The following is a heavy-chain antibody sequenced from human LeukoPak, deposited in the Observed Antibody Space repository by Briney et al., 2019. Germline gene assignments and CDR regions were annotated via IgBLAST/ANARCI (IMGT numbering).Heavy chain of an antibody. D-gene: IGHD3-22*01. V-gene: IGHV3-23*01. J-gene: IGHJ6*02. CDR2: ISGSGGST. CDR3: AKGANYYDSSGYYYPYYYYYGMDV. Sequence: GGSLRLSRAASGFTFSSYAMSWVRQAPGKGLEWVSAISGSGGSTYYADSVKGRFTISRDNSKNTLYLQMNSLRAEDTAVYYCAKGANYYDSSGYYYPYYYYYGMDVWGQGTTVTVSS. CDR1: GFTFSSYA.